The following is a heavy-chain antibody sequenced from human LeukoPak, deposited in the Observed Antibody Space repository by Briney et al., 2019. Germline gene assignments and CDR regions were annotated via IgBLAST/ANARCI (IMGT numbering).Heavy chain of an antibody. J-gene: IGHJ2*01. CDR2: IYYSGST. CDR3: ARSGGYWSGYLYFDL. Sequence: PSETLSLTCTVSGGSISSGDYYWSWIRQPPGKCLEWIGYIYYSGSTYYNPSLKSRVTISVDTSKNQFSLKLSSVTAADTAVYYCARSGGYWSGYLYFDLWGRGTLITVSS. D-gene: IGHD3-3*01. V-gene: IGHV4-30-4*08. CDR1: GGSISSGDYY.